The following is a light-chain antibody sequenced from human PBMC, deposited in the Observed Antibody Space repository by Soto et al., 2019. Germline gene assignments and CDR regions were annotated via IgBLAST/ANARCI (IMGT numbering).Light chain of an antibody. J-gene: IGKJ1*01. CDR1: QSISSW. V-gene: IGKV1-5*03. CDR2: KAS. CDR3: QQYNSYSL. Sequence: DIQMTQSPSTLSASVGDRVTITCRASQSISSWLAWYQQKPGKAPKLLIYKASSLESGVPSRFSGSGSGTEFTLTISSLQPDDFANYYCQQYNSYSLFGQGTKVDIK.